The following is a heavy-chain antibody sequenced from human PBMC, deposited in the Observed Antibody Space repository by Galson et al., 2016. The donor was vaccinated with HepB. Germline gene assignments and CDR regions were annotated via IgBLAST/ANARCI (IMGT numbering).Heavy chain of an antibody. V-gene: IGHV4-31*03. D-gene: IGHD6-13*01. CDR1: GASIGSGAYY. J-gene: IGHJ5*02. Sequence: TLSLTCTVSGASIGSGAYYWSWVRQLPGKGLEWIGYIYHTGSTYYTPSFKSRVTISVDTSKNQFSLRLRSVTAADTAVYFCARDTGAGGTGGYFDPWGQGTLVTVSS. CDR2: IYHTGST. CDR3: ARDTGAGGTGGYFDP.